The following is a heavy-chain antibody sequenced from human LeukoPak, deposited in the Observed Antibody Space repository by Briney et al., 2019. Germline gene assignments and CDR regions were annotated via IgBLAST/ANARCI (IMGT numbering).Heavy chain of an antibody. CDR1: GGSFSGYY. V-gene: IGHV4-59*01. D-gene: IGHD3-22*01. Sequence: TSETLSLTCAVYGGSFSGYYWSWIRQPPGKGLEWIGYIYYSGSTNYNPSLKSRVTISVDTSKNQFSLKLSSVTAADTAVYYCARHRRLGRYDSSGYYYFDYWGQGTLVTVSS. CDR2: IYYSGST. CDR3: ARHRRLGRYDSSGYYYFDY. J-gene: IGHJ4*02.